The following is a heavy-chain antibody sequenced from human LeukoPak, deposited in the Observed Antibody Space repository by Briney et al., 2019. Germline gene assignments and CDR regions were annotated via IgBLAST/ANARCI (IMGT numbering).Heavy chain of an antibody. CDR3: ARDVDIVAPILGTFDY. CDR2: INPNSGGT. J-gene: IGHJ4*02. D-gene: IGHD5-12*01. CDR1: GYTFTSYY. Sequence: RASVKVSCKASGYTFTSYYMHWVRQAPGQGLEWMGWINPNSGGTNYAQKFQGRVTMTRDTSISTAYMELSRLRSDDTAVYYCARDVDIVAPILGTFDYWGQGTLVTVSS. V-gene: IGHV1-2*02.